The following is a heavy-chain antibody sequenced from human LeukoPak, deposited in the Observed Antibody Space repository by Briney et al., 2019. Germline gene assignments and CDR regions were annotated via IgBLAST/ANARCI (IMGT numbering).Heavy chain of an antibody. V-gene: IGHV3-23*01. Sequence: PGGSLRLSCAASGFTFSSYAMSWVRQAPGKGLEWVSAISGSGGSTYYADSVKGRFTISRDNSKNTLYLQMSSLRAEDTAMYYCVKESRDFWSGYYPVDYWGQGTLVTVSS. CDR2: ISGSGGST. J-gene: IGHJ4*02. D-gene: IGHD3-3*01. CDR3: VKESRDFWSGYYPVDY. CDR1: GFTFSSYA.